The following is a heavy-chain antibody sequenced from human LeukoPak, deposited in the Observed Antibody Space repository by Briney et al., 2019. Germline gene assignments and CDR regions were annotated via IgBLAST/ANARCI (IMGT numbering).Heavy chain of an antibody. V-gene: IGHV4-4*02. Sequence: SETLSLTCAVSGGSLSSSNCWSGVRPAPGKGREWIGEIYHSGSTNYNPSLKSRVTISVDKSKNQFSLKLSSVTAADTAVYYCARRRGYSYDYWGQGTLVTVSS. D-gene: IGHD5-18*01. CDR2: IYHSGST. CDR3: ARRRGYSYDY. J-gene: IGHJ4*02. CDR1: GGSLSSSNC.